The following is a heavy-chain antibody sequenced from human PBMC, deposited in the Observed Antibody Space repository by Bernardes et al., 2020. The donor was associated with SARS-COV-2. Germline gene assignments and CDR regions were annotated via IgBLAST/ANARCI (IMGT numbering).Heavy chain of an antibody. V-gene: IGHV4-59*01. Sequence: SETLSLTCTVSGGSISSYYWTWIRQPPGKGLEWIGYIYYNGSTNYNPSLKSRVTISVDTSKNHFSLRLSSVTAADTAVYYCARQVTTSYDNSFDPWGQGTLVTVSS. D-gene: IGHD4-17*01. J-gene: IGHJ5*02. CDR3: ARQVTTSYDNSFDP. CDR1: GGSISSYY. CDR2: IYYNGST.